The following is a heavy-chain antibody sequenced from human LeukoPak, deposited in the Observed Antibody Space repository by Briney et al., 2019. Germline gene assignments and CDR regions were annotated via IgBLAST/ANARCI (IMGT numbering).Heavy chain of an antibody. CDR1: GFTFSTYW. CDR3: TSGDYVDY. Sequence: GGSLRLSCAASGFTFSTYWMNWVRQAPGKGLEWLANINQDGNDKYYVDSVRGRFTISRDNAKRSLHLQMSSLRAEDTAVYFCTSGDYVDYWGQGTLVTVSS. CDR2: INQDGNDK. D-gene: IGHD4-17*01. J-gene: IGHJ4*02. V-gene: IGHV3-7*03.